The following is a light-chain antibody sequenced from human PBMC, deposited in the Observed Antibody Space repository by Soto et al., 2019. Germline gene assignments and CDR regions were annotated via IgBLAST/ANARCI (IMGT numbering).Light chain of an antibody. Sequence: DIHMTQSPSTLSASVGDRVTITCRASQTIDSWLAWYQQRPGKPPNLLIYKASTLASGVPSRFSGSGSGTEFTLTINSLQPDDFATYYCQQYHIYSGTFGQGTKVDI. V-gene: IGKV1-5*03. CDR2: KAS. CDR3: QQYHIYSGT. CDR1: QTIDSW. J-gene: IGKJ1*01.